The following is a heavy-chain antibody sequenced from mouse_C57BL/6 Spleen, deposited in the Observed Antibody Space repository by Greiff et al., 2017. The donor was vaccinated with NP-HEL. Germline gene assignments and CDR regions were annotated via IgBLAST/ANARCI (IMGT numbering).Heavy chain of an antibody. CDR3: ARKRSLRDFDY. V-gene: IGHV1-42*01. D-gene: IGHD1-1*01. Sequence: EVQLQQSGPELVKPGASVKISCKASGYSFTGYYMNWVKQSPEKSLEWIGEINPSTGGTTYNQKFKAKATLTVDKSSSTAYMQLKSLTSEDSAVYYCARKRSLRDFDYWGQGTTLTVSS. CDR2: INPSTGGT. J-gene: IGHJ2*01. CDR1: GYSFTGYY.